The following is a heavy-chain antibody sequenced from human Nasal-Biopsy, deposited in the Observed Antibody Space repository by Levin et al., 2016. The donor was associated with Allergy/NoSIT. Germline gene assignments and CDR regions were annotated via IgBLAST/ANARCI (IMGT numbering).Heavy chain of an antibody. D-gene: IGHD3-9*01. CDR2: VSLGGNS. CDR1: GGSFSGYY. V-gene: IGHV4-34*01. CDR3: ARVGPSYDISTGYYPMDAFEIS. Sequence: SETLSLTCAVYGGSFSGYYWNWVRQSPEMGLQWIGDVSLGGNSNYNPALEGRVAISTDASKRYFSLRLISVTAADTAVYFCARVGPSYDISTGYYPMDAFEISGARGQWSPSLQ. J-gene: IGHJ3*01.